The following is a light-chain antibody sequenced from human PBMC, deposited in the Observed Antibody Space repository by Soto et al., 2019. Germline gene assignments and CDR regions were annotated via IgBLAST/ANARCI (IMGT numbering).Light chain of an antibody. Sequence: EIVLTQSPATLSLSPGETASLSCRASQPVSTFLAWYQKKPGQPPSLLLYDASNRATGVPDRFSGSGSGTDFTLTISSLEPEDFAVYYCQQRDTWPTFGGGTKVEIK. V-gene: IGKV3-11*01. CDR2: DAS. CDR3: QQRDTWPT. J-gene: IGKJ4*01. CDR1: QPVSTF.